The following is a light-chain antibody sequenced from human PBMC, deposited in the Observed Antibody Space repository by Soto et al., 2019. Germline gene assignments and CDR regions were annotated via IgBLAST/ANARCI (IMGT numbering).Light chain of an antibody. J-gene: IGLJ3*02. V-gene: IGLV2-11*01. Sequence: QSVLTQPRSVSGSPGQSVTISCTGTGSDVGDYNYVSWYEQRPGKAPKVMIYDVSRRPSGVPDRFSGSKSGNTASLTISGLQAEDEADYYCCSYAGSYTWVFGGGTKLTVL. CDR2: DVS. CDR1: GSDVGDYNY. CDR3: CSYAGSYTWV.